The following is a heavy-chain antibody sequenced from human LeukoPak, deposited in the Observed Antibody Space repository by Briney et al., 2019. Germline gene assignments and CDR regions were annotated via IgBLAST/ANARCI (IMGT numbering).Heavy chain of an antibody. V-gene: IGHV3-48*04. CDR3: AREDILTGYPDY. J-gene: IGHJ4*02. D-gene: IGHD3-9*01. CDR1: GFTFSSHS. Sequence: TGGSLRLSCAASGFTFSSHSMNWVRQAPGKGLEWVSYISSSSSTIHYADSVKGRFTISRDNAKNSLFLQMNSLRAEDTAVYYCAREDILTGYPDYWGQGTLVTVSS. CDR2: ISSSSSTI.